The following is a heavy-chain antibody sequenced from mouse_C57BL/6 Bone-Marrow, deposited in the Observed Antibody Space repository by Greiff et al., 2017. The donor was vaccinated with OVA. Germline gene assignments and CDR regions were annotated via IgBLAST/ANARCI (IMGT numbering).Heavy chain of an antibody. V-gene: IGHV1-39*01. D-gene: IGHD1-1*01. J-gene: IGHJ4*01. Sequence: EVKLVESGPELVKPGASVKISCKASGYSFTDYNMNWVKQSNGKSLEWIGVINPNYGTTSYNQKFKGKATLTVDQSSSTAYMQLNSLTSEDSAVYYCARYSYYYGSSYVYYAMDYWGQGTSVTVSS. CDR2: INPNYGTT. CDR1: GYSFTDYN. CDR3: ARYSYYYGSSYVYYAMDY.